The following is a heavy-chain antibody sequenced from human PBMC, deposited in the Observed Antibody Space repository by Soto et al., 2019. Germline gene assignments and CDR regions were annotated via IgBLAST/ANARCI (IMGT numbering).Heavy chain of an antibody. CDR2: ISGSGGST. V-gene: IGHV3-23*01. CDR3: ARALAKFCTGGRCYGLDY. CDR1: GFTFSSYA. Sequence: EVQLLESGGGLVQPGGSLRLSCAASGFTFSSYAMSWVRQAPGKGLEWVSAISGSGGSTYYADSVKGRFTISRDTSKNTLYLQMNSLRPEDTAVYSCARALAKFCTGGRCYGLDYWGQGTLVTVSS. J-gene: IGHJ4*02. D-gene: IGHD2-15*01.